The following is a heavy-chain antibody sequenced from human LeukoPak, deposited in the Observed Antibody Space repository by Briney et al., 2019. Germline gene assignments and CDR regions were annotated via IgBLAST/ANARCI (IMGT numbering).Heavy chain of an antibody. CDR3: ASKPVYDSSGYFIY. J-gene: IGHJ4*02. Sequence: PSETLSLTCAVSGGSISSSNWWSWVRQPPGKGLEWIGEINHSGSTNYNPSLKSRVTISVDKSKNQFSLKLSSVTAADTAVYYCASKPVYDSSGYFIYWGQGTLVTVSS. D-gene: IGHD3-22*01. V-gene: IGHV4-4*02. CDR1: GGSISSSNW. CDR2: INHSGST.